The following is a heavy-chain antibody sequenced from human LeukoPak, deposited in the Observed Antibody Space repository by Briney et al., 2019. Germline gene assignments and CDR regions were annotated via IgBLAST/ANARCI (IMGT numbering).Heavy chain of an antibody. J-gene: IGHJ5*02. V-gene: IGHV1-24*01. CDR1: GYTLTELS. CDR3: ARALGFGELLVNWFDP. D-gene: IGHD3-10*01. CDR2: FDPEDGET. Sequence: ASVKVSCKVSGYTLTELSMHWVRQAPGKGLEWMGGFDPEDGETIYAQKFQGRVTITADKSTSTAYMELSSLRSEDTAVYYCARALGFGELLVNWFDPWGQGTLVTVSS.